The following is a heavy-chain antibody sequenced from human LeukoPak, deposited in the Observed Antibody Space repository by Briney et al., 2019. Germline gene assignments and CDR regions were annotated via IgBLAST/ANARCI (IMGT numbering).Heavy chain of an antibody. CDR1: GGTFSSYA. CDR2: IIPIFGTA. V-gene: IGHV1-69*01. CDR3: ARALRAIYSYGLTVAFGY. Sequence: ASVKVSCKAPGGTFSSYAISWVPQAPGQGLEWIGGIIPIFGTANYAQKFLGRVTITADESTSTAYMELSILRSEDTAVYYCARALRAIYSYGLTVAFGYWGQGTLVTVSS. J-gene: IGHJ4*02. D-gene: IGHD5-18*01.